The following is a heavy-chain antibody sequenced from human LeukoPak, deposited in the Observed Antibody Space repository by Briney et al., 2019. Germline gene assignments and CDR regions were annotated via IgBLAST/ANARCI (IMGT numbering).Heavy chain of an antibody. CDR2: ISSNGGST. J-gene: IGHJ4*02. CDR1: GFTFSSYA. D-gene: IGHD6-19*01. Sequence: GSLRLSCAASGFTFSSYAMHWVRQAPGKGLEYVSAISSNGGSTYYANSVKGRFTISRDNSKNTLYLQMGSLRAEDMAVYYCARESVAGTWCLDYWGQGTLVTVSS. V-gene: IGHV3-64*01. CDR3: ARESVAGTWCLDY.